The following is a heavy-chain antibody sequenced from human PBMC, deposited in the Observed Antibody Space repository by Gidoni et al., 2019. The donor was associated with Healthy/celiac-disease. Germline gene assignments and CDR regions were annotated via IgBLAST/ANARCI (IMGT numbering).Heavy chain of an antibody. CDR2: INHSGST. CDR3: ARVGADYGDYFDY. CDR1: GGSFSGYY. V-gene: IGHV4-34*01. Sequence: QVQLQQWGAGLLKPSETLSLTCAVYGGSFSGYYCSWIRQPPGKGLEWIGEINHSGSTTYNPSLKSRVTISVDTSKNQFSLKLSSVTAADTAVYYCARVGADYGDYFDYWGQGTLVTVSS. D-gene: IGHD4-17*01. J-gene: IGHJ4*02.